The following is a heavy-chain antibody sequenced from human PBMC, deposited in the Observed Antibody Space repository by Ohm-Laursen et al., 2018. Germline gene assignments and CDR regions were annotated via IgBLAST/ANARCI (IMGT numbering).Heavy chain of an antibody. V-gene: IGHV3-21*01. J-gene: IGHJ6*02. D-gene: IGHD3-16*01. CDR2: ISSSSSYI. Sequence: SLRLSCSASGFTFSRYSMNWVRQAPGKGLELVSSISSSSSYIYYADSVKGRFTISRDNAKNKLYLQMNSLRAEDTAVYYCARGSLNGLDVWGQGTTVTVSS. CDR3: ARGSLNGLDV. CDR1: GFTFSRYS.